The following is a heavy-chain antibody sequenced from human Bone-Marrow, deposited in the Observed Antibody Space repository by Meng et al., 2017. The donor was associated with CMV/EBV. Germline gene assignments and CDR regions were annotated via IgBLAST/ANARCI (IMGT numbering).Heavy chain of an antibody. Sequence: SVKVSCKASGGTFSSYAISWVRQAPGQGLEWMGGIIPIFGTANYAQKFQGRVTITTDESTSTAYMELSSLRSEDTAVYYCAREKTRITGTTPPGIFDYWGQGTRVTGYS. CDR3: AREKTRITGTTPPGIFDY. CDR2: IIPIFGTA. J-gene: IGHJ4*02. CDR1: GGTFSSYA. V-gene: IGHV1-69*05. D-gene: IGHD1-7*01.